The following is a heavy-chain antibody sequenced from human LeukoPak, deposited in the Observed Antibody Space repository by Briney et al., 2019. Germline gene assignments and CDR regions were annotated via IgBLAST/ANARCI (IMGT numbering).Heavy chain of an antibody. Sequence: ASVKVSCKASGYRFTDYAVNWVRQAPGQGLEWMGWMNTKTGNPMYAQAFTGRFVFSWDTAVTTAYLQINSLKAEDTAVYYCAKIDYGGSDFDYWGQGALVTVSS. CDR3: AKIDYGGSDFDY. CDR2: MNTKTGNP. CDR1: GYRFTDYA. J-gene: IGHJ4*02. V-gene: IGHV7-4-1*02. D-gene: IGHD4-17*01.